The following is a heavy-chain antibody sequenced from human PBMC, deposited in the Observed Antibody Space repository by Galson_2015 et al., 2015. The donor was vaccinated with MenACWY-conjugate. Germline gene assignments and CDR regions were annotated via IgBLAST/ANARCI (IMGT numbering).Heavy chain of an antibody. V-gene: IGHV3-7*03. CDR1: GFTFSRYW. Sequence: SLRLSCATSGFTFSRYWMSWVRQAPGKGLEWVANIKQDASEKYYLDPVKGRFTISRDNAKNSLSLQMNSLRAEDTALYYCARAIAVASQAFDIWGQGTMVTVSS. J-gene: IGHJ3*02. CDR3: ARAIAVASQAFDI. CDR2: IKQDASEK. D-gene: IGHD6-19*01.